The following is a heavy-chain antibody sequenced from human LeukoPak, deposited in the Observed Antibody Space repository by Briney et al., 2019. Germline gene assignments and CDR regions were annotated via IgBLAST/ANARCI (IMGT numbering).Heavy chain of an antibody. Sequence: GGSLRLFCTASGFAFRSYAMAWVRQAPGKGLEGVAAIGSDGDRVHEDSVKGRFTISRDNSKSTLYLQMDNLRAEDTAVYFCAKSAGVATIYFDSWGQGALVTVSS. D-gene: IGHD5-12*01. CDR2: IGSDGDR. V-gene: IGHV3-23*01. CDR1: GFAFRSYA. J-gene: IGHJ4*02. CDR3: AKSAGVATIYFDS.